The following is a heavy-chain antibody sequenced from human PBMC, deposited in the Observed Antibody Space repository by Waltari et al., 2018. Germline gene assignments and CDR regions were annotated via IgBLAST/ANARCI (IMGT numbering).Heavy chain of an antibody. J-gene: IGHJ4*02. D-gene: IGHD3-10*01. V-gene: IGHV4-4*07. CDR1: GGSITSYY. Sequence: QAQLQESGPGLVKPSETLSLPCTGPGGSITSYYWSWIRQPAGKGLEWIGRIHTSGSTNYNPSLKSRVTMSVDTSKNQFSLKLSSVTAADTAVYYCARDWTPMYGCLDYWGQGTLVTVSS. CDR3: ARDWTPMYGCLDY. CDR2: IHTSGST.